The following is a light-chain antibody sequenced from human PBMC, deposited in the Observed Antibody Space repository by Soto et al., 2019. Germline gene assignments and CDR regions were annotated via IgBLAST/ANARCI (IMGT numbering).Light chain of an antibody. V-gene: IGLV2-8*01. CDR3: SSFAYSNTWV. CDR1: SSDVGAYNY. Sequence: QSALTQPPSASGSPGQSVTISCTGTSSDVGAYNYVSCYQQHAGKAPKLVIYEVTKRPSGVPDRFSGSKSANAASVTVAGLQAEDEADYYCSSFAYSNTWVFGGGTKLTVL. CDR2: EVT. J-gene: IGLJ3*02.